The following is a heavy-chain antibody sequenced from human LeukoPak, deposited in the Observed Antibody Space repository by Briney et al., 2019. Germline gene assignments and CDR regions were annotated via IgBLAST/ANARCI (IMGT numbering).Heavy chain of an antibody. CDR1: TITFSNSW. V-gene: IGHV3-7*04. CDR2: IKQDGSET. CDR3: ARHLAGDSLYRHFDY. Sequence: GGSLRLSCTASTITFSNSWMSWVCQAPGKGLEWVGNIKQDGSETNYVESVKGRFTICRDNAKNSLFLQMSGLRGEDTAIYYCARHLAGDSLYRHFDYWGQGTLVTVSS. D-gene: IGHD2-2*02. J-gene: IGHJ4*02.